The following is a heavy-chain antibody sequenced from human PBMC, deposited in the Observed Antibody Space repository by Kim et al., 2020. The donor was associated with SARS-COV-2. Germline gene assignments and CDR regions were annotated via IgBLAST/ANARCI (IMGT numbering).Heavy chain of an antibody. D-gene: IGHD4-17*01. CDR2: IA. J-gene: IGHJ4*02. V-gene: IGHV4-61*03. Sequence: IAKYNPSLKSRVTISVDTSKNPLSLELSSVTAADTAVYFCARAGDYAIKDWGQGTLVTVSS. CDR3: ARAGDYAIKD.